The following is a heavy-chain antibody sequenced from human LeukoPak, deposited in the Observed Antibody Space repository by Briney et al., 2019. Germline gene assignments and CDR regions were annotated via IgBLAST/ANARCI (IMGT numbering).Heavy chain of an antibody. Sequence: GGSLRLSCAASGFTFSSYGMHWVRQAPGKGLEWVAVISHDGSNKYYADSVKGRFTISRDNSKNTLYLQMNSLRAEDTAVYYCASSGWYTFDPFDYWGQGTLVTVSP. CDR3: ASSGWYTFDPFDY. J-gene: IGHJ4*02. CDR1: GFTFSSYG. CDR2: ISHDGSNK. V-gene: IGHV3-30*03. D-gene: IGHD6-19*01.